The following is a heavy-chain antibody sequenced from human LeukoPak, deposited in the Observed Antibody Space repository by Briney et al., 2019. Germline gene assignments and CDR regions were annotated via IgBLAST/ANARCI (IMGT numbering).Heavy chain of an antibody. J-gene: IGHJ4*02. CDR3: ARDGYSSSWYYSDY. D-gene: IGHD6-13*01. CDR1: GFTFSSYG. V-gene: IGHV3-33*01. Sequence: GGSLRLSCAASGFTFSSYGMHWVRQAPGKGLEWVAVIWYDGSNKYYADSVKGRFTISRDNSKNTLYLQMNSLRAEDTAVYYCARDGYSSSWYYSDYWGQGTLVTVSS. CDR2: IWYDGSNK.